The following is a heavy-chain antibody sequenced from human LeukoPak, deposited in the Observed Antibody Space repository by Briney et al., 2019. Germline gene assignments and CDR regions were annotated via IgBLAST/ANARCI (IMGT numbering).Heavy chain of an antibody. V-gene: IGHV4-4*07. J-gene: IGHJ3*02. CDR3: ARNPATGYSSSRGAFDI. Sequence: PSETLSLTCTVSGGSISSYYWSWIRQPAGKGLEWIGRIYTSGSTNYNPSLKSRVTMPVDTSKNQFSLKLSSVTAADTAVYYCARNPATGYSSSRGAFDIWGQGTMVTVSS. D-gene: IGHD6-13*01. CDR2: IYTSGST. CDR1: GGSISSYY.